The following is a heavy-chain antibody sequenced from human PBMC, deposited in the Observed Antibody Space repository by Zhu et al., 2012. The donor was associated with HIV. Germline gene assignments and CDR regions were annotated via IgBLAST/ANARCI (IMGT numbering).Heavy chain of an antibody. CDR1: GGSLRNYY. J-gene: IGHJ3*02. CDR3: ARDRLEATAPEVAFDI. D-gene: IGHD1-1*01. Sequence: QMQLQQSGPRLVKPSETLSLTCIVSGGSLRNYYWNWVRQSPGKGLEWIGYISTSGKIIYNPFLKSRVTMSLDTSKNQLSLKVTSVTAADTAVYYCARDRLEATAPEVAFDIWGQGTVVTVSS. V-gene: IGHV4-4*09. CDR2: ISTSGKI.